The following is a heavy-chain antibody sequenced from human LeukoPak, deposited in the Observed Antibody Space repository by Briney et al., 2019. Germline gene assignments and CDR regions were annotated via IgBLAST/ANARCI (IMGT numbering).Heavy chain of an antibody. Sequence: SETLSLTCAVSGVSVSSGNWWSWVRQLPGMGLEWIGEVSHSGDTNYNPSLKSRVTISVDTSKNQFSLKLSSVTAADTAVYYCAAGVEDGYNHYFDYWGQGTLVTVSS. CDR2: VSHSGDT. V-gene: IGHV4-4*02. D-gene: IGHD5-24*01. CDR3: AAGVEDGYNHYFDY. J-gene: IGHJ4*02. CDR1: GVSVSSGNW.